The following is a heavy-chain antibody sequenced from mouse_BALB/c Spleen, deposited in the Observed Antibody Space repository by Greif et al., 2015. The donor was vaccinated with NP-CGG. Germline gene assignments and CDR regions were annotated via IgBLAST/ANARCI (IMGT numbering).Heavy chain of an antibody. Sequence: EVQRVESGGGLVKPGGSLKLSCAASGFAFSSYDMSWVRQTPEKRLEWVAYISSGGGSTYYPDTVKGRFTISRDNAKNTLYLQMSSLKSEDTAMYYCARQITTATHDYWGQGTTLTVSS. D-gene: IGHD1-2*01. CDR1: GFAFSSYD. V-gene: IGHV5-12-1*01. CDR3: ARQITTATHDY. CDR2: ISSGGGST. J-gene: IGHJ2*01.